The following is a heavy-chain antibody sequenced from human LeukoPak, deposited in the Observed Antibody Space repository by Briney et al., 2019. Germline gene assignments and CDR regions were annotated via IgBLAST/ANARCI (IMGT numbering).Heavy chain of an antibody. Sequence: SETLSLTCTVSGDSLISNYWSWIRQPPGKGLEWIGEINHSGSTNYNPSLKSRVTISVDTSKNQFSLKLRSVTAADTAVYYCARGLPRYSSSWSYYYYYGMDVWGQGTTVTVSS. CDR1: GDSLISNY. V-gene: IGHV4-34*01. CDR2: INHSGST. CDR3: ARGLPRYSSSWSYYYYYGMDV. D-gene: IGHD6-13*01. J-gene: IGHJ6*02.